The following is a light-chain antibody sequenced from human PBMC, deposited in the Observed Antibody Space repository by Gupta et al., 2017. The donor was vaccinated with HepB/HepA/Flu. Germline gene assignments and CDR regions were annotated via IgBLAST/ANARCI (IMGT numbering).Light chain of an antibody. Sequence: SYELTQPPSVSVSPRQTARITCPGDALSKQYAYWYQQRPGQAPVLVIYEDTERPSGIPERFSGSSSGTTVTLTISGVQADDEADYYCQSADNSGSFLVFGGGTKLTVL. CDR1: ALSKQY. CDR2: EDT. CDR3: QSADNSGSFLV. J-gene: IGLJ2*01. V-gene: IGLV3-25*03.